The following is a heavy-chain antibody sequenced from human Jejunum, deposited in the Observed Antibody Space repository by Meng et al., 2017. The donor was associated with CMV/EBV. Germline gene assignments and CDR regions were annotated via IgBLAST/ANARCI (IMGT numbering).Heavy chain of an antibody. D-gene: IGHD1-14*01. V-gene: IGHV4-59*01. CDR2: IYYTGST. Sequence: TDGSSTGSYWSWNRQPPGKGPEWSGYIYYTGSTDYNPSLRSRVTMSVDTSKNQFSLKVNSVTAADAAGYYCARDVLLGTHDWFDPWGRGTLVTVSS. J-gene: IGHJ5*02. CDR1: DGSSTGSY. CDR3: ARDVLLGTHDWFDP.